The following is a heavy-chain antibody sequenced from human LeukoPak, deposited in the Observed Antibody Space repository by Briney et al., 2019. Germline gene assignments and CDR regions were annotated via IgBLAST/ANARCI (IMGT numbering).Heavy chain of an antibody. Sequence: QTGGSLRLSCAASGFTFSSYGMHWVRQAPGKGLEWVAVISYDGSNKYYADSVKGRFTISRDNSKNTLYLQMNSLRAEDTAVYYCARANEYGGYGQFDYWGQGTLVTVSS. J-gene: IGHJ4*02. CDR2: ISYDGSNK. CDR3: ARANEYGGYGQFDY. CDR1: GFTFSSYG. V-gene: IGHV3-30*03. D-gene: IGHD5-12*01.